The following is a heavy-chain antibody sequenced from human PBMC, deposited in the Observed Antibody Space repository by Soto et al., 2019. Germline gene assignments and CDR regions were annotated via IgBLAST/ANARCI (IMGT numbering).Heavy chain of an antibody. V-gene: IGHV3-48*01. Sequence: GGSLRLSCAASGFTFSTYSMNWVRQAPGQGLEWVSSISSSSTIYYADSVEGRFTISRDNVQNSLYLQMHSLRAEDTAVYYCARERGSGWTFDYWGQGTLVTVSS. CDR3: ARERGSGWTFDY. CDR1: GFTFSTYS. J-gene: IGHJ4*02. CDR2: ISSSSTI. D-gene: IGHD6-19*01.